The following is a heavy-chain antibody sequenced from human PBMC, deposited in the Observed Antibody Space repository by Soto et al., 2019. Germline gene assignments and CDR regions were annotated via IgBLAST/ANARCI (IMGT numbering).Heavy chain of an antibody. CDR3: XXYXXXXXVXXAAXFDY. CDR2: ISGSGGST. Sequence: EVQLLESGGGLVQPGGSLRLSCAASGFTFSSYAMSWVRQAPGKGLEWVSAISGSGGSTYYADSVKGRFTISRDNSKNTLYLQMNSLRAEDTAVYYCXXYXXXXXVXXAAXFDYWGQGTLVTVSS. CDR1: GFTFSSYA. D-gene: IGHD2-15*01. J-gene: IGHJ4*02. V-gene: IGHV3-23*01.